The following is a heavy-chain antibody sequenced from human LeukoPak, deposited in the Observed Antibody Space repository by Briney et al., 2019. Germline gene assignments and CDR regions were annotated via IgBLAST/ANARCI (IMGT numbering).Heavy chain of an antibody. D-gene: IGHD6-13*01. CDR1: GGSISSSNW. J-gene: IGHJ4*02. CDR2: IYHSGST. Sequence: SETLSLTCAVSGGSISSSNWWSWVRQPPGKGLEWIGEIYHSGSTNYNPSLKSRVTISVDTSKNQFSLKLSSVTAADTAVYYCARDRAAAGTMGIDYWGQGTLVTVSS. CDR3: ARDRAAAGTMGIDY. V-gene: IGHV4-4*02.